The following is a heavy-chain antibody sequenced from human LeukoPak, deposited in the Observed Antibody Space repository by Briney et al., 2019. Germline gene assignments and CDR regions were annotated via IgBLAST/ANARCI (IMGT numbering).Heavy chain of an antibody. CDR1: RVTFTNST. Sequence: ASVKVSCKASRVTFTNSTLNWVRQAPGQGLEWMGRVIPLFGTSNYAPKFRGRVSITADTSTSTAYLEMSSLTSDDTALYYCARGSYFDVLSGFYYSHMDVWGEGTTVTVS. J-gene: IGHJ6*03. V-gene: IGHV1-69*08. D-gene: IGHD3-3*01. CDR3: ARGSYFDVLSGFYYSHMDV. CDR2: VIPLFGTS.